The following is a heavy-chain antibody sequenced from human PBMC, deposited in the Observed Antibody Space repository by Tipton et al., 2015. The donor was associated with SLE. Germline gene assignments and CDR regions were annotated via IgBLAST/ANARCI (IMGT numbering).Heavy chain of an antibody. D-gene: IGHD3-16*01. V-gene: IGHV4-59*11. CDR3: ARGGGRLGN. Sequence: LRLSCTVSGGSISSQYWSWIRQPPGKGLEWIGYIFSSGSTNYNPSLKSRVTMSIDTSKNQFSLRLSSVTAADTAVYYCARGGGRLGNWGQGTLVTDSS. J-gene: IGHJ4*02. CDR1: GGSISSQY. CDR2: IFSSGST.